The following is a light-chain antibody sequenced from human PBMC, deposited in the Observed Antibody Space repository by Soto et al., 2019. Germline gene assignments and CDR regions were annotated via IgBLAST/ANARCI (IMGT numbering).Light chain of an antibody. V-gene: IGKV3-20*01. CDR2: GAS. CDR3: QQYGSSPLT. J-gene: IGKJ4*01. Sequence: EIVLTQSPGTLSLSPGEGATLSCRASQSVSSSYLAWYQQKPGQPPRLLIYGASSRVIGIPDRFRGRGSGTHFTLTISRLGPEDSAVYYCQQYGSSPLTFGGGTKVEI. CDR1: QSVSSSY.